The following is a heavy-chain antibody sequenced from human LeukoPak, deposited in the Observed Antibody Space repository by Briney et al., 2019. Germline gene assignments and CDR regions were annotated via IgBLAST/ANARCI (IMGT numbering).Heavy chain of an antibody. CDR3: ARVLVATIDPFDY. CDR1: GFTFSSYG. V-gene: IGHV3-30*03. D-gene: IGHD5-12*01. Sequence: GGSLRLSCAASGFTFSSYGMHWVRQAPGKGLEWVAVISYDGSNKYYADSVKGRFTISRDNSKNTLYLQMNSLRAEDTAVYYCARVLVATIDPFDYWGQGTLVTVSS. CDR2: ISYDGSNK. J-gene: IGHJ4*02.